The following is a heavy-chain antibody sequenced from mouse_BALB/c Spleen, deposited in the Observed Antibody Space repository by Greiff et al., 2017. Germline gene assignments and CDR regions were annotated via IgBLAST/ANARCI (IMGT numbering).Heavy chain of an antibody. Sequence: EVQLQESGGGLVKLGGSLKLSCAASGFTFSSYYMSWVRQTPEKRLELVAAINSNGGSTYYPDTVKGRFTISRDNAKNTLYLQMSSLKSEDTALYYCARQEGATVVARAMDYWGQGTSVTVSA. V-gene: IGHV5-6-2*01. J-gene: IGHJ4*01. D-gene: IGHD1-1*01. CDR3: ARQEGATVVARAMDY. CDR2: INSNGGST. CDR1: GFTFSSYY.